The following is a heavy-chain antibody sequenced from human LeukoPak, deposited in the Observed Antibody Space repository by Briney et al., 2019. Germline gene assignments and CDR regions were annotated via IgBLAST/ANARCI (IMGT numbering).Heavy chain of an antibody. CDR1: GGSFSGYY. J-gene: IGHJ4*02. Sequence: SETLSLTCAVYGGSFSGYYWSWIRQPPGKGLEWIGEINHNGSTNYNPSLKSRVTISVDTSKNQFSLKLSSVTAADTAVYYCARVGTPQLSSSPTGYFDYWGQGTLVTVSS. V-gene: IGHV4-34*01. CDR3: ARVGTPQLSSSPTGYFDY. CDR2: INHNGST. D-gene: IGHD1-1*01.